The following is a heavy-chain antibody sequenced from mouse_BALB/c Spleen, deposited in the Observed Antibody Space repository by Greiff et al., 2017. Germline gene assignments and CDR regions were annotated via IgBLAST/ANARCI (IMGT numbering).Heavy chain of an antibody. V-gene: IGHV5-12-2*01. CDR1: GFTFSSYT. J-gene: IGHJ4*01. CDR2: ISNGGGST. Sequence: EVKLVESGGGLVQPGGSLKLSCAASGFTFSSYTMSWVRQTPEKRLEWVAYISNGGGSTYYPDTVKGRFTISRDNAKNTLYLQMSSLKSEDTAMYYCARHEGILPMDYWGQGTSVTVSS. CDR3: ARHEGILPMDY.